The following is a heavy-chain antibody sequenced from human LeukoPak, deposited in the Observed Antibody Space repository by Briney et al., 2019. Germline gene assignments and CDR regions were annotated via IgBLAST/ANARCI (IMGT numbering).Heavy chain of an antibody. CDR2: ICYDGSNK. Sequence: GGSLRLSCAASGFTFSNYGMHWVRQAPGKGLEWVAVICYDGSNKYCADSVKGRFTISRDNSKNTLYLQMNSLRAEDTAVYYCAGNYGPYYFDYWGQGTLVTVSS. D-gene: IGHD3-10*01. CDR3: AGNYGPYYFDY. J-gene: IGHJ4*02. CDR1: GFTFSNYG. V-gene: IGHV3-33*01.